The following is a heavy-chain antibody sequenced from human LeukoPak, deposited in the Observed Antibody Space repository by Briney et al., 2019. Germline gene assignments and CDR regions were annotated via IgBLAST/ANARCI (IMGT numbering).Heavy chain of an antibody. CDR3: ARRGDRGSYYLIDY. CDR1: GYTFTSYD. CDR2: MNPNSGNT. V-gene: IGHV1-8*01. J-gene: IGHJ4*02. Sequence: GASVKVSCKASGYTFTSYDINWVRQATGQGLEWMGWMNPNSGNTGYAQKLQGRVTMTRNTSISTAYMELSSLRSEDTAVYYCARRGDRGSYYLIDYWGQGTLVTVSS. D-gene: IGHD1-26*01.